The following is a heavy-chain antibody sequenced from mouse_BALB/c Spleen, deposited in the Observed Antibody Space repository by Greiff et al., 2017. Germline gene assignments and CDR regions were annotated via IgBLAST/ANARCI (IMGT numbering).Heavy chain of an antibody. V-gene: IGHV1-80*01. D-gene: IGHD1-1*02. Sequence: QVQLKESGAELVRPGSSVKISCKASGYAFSSYWMNWVKQRPGQGLEWIGQIYPGDGDTNYNGKFKGKATLTADKSSSTAYMQLSSLTSEDSAVYFCARWYRFAYWGQGTLVTVSA. CDR2: IYPGDGDT. CDR3: ARWYRFAY. J-gene: IGHJ3*01. CDR1: GYAFSSYW.